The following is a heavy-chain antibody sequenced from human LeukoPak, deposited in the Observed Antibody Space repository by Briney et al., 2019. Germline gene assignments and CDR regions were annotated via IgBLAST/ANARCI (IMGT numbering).Heavy chain of an antibody. V-gene: IGHV3-21*01. CDR3: ARDPFDWLSFPDY. CDR2: ISSSSSYI. Sequence: GSLRLSCAASGFTFSSYSMNWVRQAPGKGLEWVSSISSSSSYIYYADSVKGRFTISRDNAKNSLYLQMNSLRAEDTAVYYCARDPFDWLSFPDYWGQGTLVTVSS. CDR1: GFTFSSYS. J-gene: IGHJ4*02. D-gene: IGHD3-9*01.